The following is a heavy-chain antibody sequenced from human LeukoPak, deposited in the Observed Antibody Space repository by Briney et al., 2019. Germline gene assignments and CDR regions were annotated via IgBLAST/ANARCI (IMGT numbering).Heavy chain of an antibody. J-gene: IGHJ4*02. V-gene: IGHV3-23*01. D-gene: IGHD2-2*02. Sequence: GGSLRLFCAPSGFTFSMSAISWARQAPGEWRGCVSAISGSGGSTYYADSVKGRFTISRDNSKNTLYLQMNSLRAEDTAVYYCAKDLDIVVVPAAIFGYWGQGTLVTVSS. CDR2: ISGSGGST. CDR1: GFTFSMSA. CDR3: AKDLDIVVVPAAIFGY.